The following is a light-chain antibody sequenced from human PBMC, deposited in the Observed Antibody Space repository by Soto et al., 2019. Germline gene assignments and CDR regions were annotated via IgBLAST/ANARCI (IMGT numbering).Light chain of an antibody. CDR1: QSISTY. V-gene: IGKV3-11*01. CDR3: HQRSNWPRT. J-gene: IGKJ4*01. Sequence: DIVLTQSPATLSLFPGDRATISCRASQSISTYLAWYQQKPGQAPRLLISNASNMPTGIPARFSGSGSGTDFSLTISSLEAEDFAVYYCHQRSNWPRTFGGGTKVEIK. CDR2: NAS.